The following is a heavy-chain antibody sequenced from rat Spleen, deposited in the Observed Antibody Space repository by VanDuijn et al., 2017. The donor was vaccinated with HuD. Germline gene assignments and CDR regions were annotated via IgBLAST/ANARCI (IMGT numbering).Heavy chain of an antibody. Sequence: EVQLVESGGGLVQPGRSMKLSCAASGFTFSNYGMAWVRQAPKKGLEWVAYISYDGGSTYYRDSVKGRFTISRDNAKSTLYLQMDSLRSEDTATYYCSDIGQHVDYWGQGVMVTVSS. D-gene: IGHD1-10*01. CDR1: GFTFSNYG. CDR2: ISYDGGST. J-gene: IGHJ2*01. V-gene: IGHV5-20*01. CDR3: SDIGQHVDY.